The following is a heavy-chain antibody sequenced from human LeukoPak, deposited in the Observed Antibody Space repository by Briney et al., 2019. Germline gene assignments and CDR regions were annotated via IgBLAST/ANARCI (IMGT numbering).Heavy chain of an antibody. Sequence: GGSLRLSCAASGFTFSSYAMSWVRQAPGKGLEWVSAISGSGGSTYYADSVKGRFTIPRDNSKNTLYLQMNSLRAEDTAVYYCAKDYYGSGSRGYFDYWGQGTLVTVSS. V-gene: IGHV3-23*01. CDR2: ISGSGGST. J-gene: IGHJ4*02. CDR1: GFTFSSYA. CDR3: AKDYYGSGSRGYFDY. D-gene: IGHD3-10*01.